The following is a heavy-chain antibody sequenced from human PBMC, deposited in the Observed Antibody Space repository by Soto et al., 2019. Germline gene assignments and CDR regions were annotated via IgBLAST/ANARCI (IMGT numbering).Heavy chain of an antibody. CDR2: ISSNSAYI. CDR1: GFPFSSYA. Sequence: PGGSLRLSCTASGFPFSSYAMNWVRQAKGKGLEWVSTISSNSAYIYYTDALRGRFTISRDNAKNSLHLQMNSLRAEDTAVYYCTRDASRDSSARGWFDPWGPGTRVTVSA. V-gene: IGHV3-21*01. CDR3: TRDASRDSSARGWFDP. J-gene: IGHJ5*02. D-gene: IGHD6-13*01.